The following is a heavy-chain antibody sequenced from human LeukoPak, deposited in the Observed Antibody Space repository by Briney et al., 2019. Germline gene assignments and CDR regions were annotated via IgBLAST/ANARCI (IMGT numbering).Heavy chain of an antibody. CDR3: ARRYDGFDY. CDR1: GFTFSSYA. CDR2: ISYDGSNK. D-gene: IGHD3-3*01. J-gene: IGHJ4*02. Sequence: GGSLRLSCAASGFTFSSYAIHWVRQAPGKGLEWVAVISYDGSNKYYADSVKGRFSISRDNSKNTLYLQMNSLRADDTAVYYCARRYDGFDYWGQGTLVTVSS. V-gene: IGHV3-30-3*01.